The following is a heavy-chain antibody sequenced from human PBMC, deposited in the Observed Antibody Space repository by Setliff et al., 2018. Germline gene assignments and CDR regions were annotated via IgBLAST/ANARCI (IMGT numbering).Heavy chain of an antibody. D-gene: IGHD5-12*01. CDR2: FDPEDGET. J-gene: IGHJ4*02. V-gene: IGHV1-24*01. CDR3: ATARIVDIVATITTFDY. CDR1: GYTLTELS. Sequence: VKVSCKVSGYTLTELSMHWARQAPGKGLEWMGGFDPEDGETIYAQKFQGRVTMTEDSSTDTAYMELSSLRSEDTAVYYCATARIVDIVATITTFDYWGQGTLVTVSS.